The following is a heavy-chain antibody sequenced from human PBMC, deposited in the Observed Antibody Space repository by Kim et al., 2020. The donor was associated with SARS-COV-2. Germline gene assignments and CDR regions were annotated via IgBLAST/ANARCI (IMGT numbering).Heavy chain of an antibody. Sequence: SVKVSCKASGGTFSSYAISWVRQAPGQGLEWMGGIIPIFGTANYAQKFQGRVTITADESTSTAYMELSSLRSEDTAVYYCARGGWKRGLKDLEYDSSGYYFGAFDIWGQGTMVTVSS. V-gene: IGHV1-69*13. CDR2: IIPIFGTA. D-gene: IGHD3-22*01. CDR1: GGTFSSYA. CDR3: ARGGWKRGLKDLEYDSSGYYFGAFDI. J-gene: IGHJ3*02.